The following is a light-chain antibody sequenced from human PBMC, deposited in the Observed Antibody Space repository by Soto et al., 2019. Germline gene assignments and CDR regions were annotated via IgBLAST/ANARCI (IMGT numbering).Light chain of an antibody. V-gene: IGLV4-69*01. J-gene: IGLJ3*02. Sequence: QPVLTQSPSASASLGASVKLTCTLSSGHSNYAITWHQQHPEKGPRYLMKLNSDGSHLKGDGIPDRFSGSSSGTERYLTISSLQSEDEADYYCQTWGAGIWVFGGGTQLTVL. CDR3: QTWGAGIWV. CDR2: LNSDGSH. CDR1: SGHSNYA.